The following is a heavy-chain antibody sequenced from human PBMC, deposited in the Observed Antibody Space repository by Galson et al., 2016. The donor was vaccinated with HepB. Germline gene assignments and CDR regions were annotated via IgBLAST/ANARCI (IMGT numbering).Heavy chain of an antibody. D-gene: IGHD2-15*01. Sequence: SVKVSCKASGYTFTDYAIHWVRQAPGQRLEWMGWINAAKGVTKYSQKFQTRVTFTRDTSASTGYMELSSLTPEDTAVYYCGRECSGPTCWRWAIDYWGQGTLVTVSS. CDR3: GRECSGPTCWRWAIDY. V-gene: IGHV1-3*01. CDR2: INAAKGVT. CDR1: GYTFTDYA. J-gene: IGHJ4*02.